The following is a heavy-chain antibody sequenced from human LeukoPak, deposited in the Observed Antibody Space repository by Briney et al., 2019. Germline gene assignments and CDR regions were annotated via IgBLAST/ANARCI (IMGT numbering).Heavy chain of an antibody. Sequence: SETLSLTCTVSGGSISSGSYYWSWIRQPAGKGLEWIGRIYTSGSTNYNPSLKSRVTISVDTSKNQFSLKLSSVTAADTAVYYCARVRFLEWHDFDYWGQGTLVTVSS. CDR2: IYTSGST. CDR3: ARVRFLEWHDFDY. J-gene: IGHJ4*02. CDR1: GGSISSGSYY. V-gene: IGHV4-61*02. D-gene: IGHD3-3*01.